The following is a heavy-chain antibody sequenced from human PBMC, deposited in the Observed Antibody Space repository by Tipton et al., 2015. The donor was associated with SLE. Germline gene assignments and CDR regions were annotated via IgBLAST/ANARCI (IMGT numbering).Heavy chain of an antibody. CDR1: GYSISSRYF. CDR3: ARSYVLERRRYFDY. D-gene: IGHD1-1*01. CDR2: IHHTGST. V-gene: IGHV4-38-2*01. Sequence: TLSLTCSVSGYSISSRYFWGWIRQPPGKGLEWIATIHHTGSTYYNPSLKSRVTISVDTPKNQFSLRLTSVTAADTAVFYCARSYVLERRRYFDYWGQGALVTVSS. J-gene: IGHJ4*02.